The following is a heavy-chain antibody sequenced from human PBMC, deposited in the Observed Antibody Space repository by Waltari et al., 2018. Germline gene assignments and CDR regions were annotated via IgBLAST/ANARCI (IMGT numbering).Heavy chain of an antibody. D-gene: IGHD3-16*02. Sequence: QVQLVQSGAEVKKPGASVKVSCKASGYTFTSYAMHWVRPAPGQRLEWMGWIDAGKGNTKYSQKFQGRVTITRDTSASTAYMELSSLRSEDTAVYYCARVIDDYVWGSYRYWGQGTLVTVSS. J-gene: IGHJ4*02. CDR1: GYTFTSYA. CDR2: IDAGKGNT. CDR3: ARVIDDYVWGSYRY. V-gene: IGHV1-3*01.